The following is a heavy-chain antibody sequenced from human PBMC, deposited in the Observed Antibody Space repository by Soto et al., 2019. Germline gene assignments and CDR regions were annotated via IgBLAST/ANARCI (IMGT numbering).Heavy chain of an antibody. J-gene: IGHJ6*02. CDR3: ARDGGSGSYYPLDYCYYYGMDV. Sequence: DPLKVPCQISGYTFNSYDSSWVHQAPGQELEWMGWISAYNGNTNYAQKLQGRVTMTTDTYTSTAYMELRSLRSDDTAVYYCARDGGSGSYYPLDYCYYYGMDVCGQ. CDR2: ISAYNGNT. V-gene: IGHV1-18*01. D-gene: IGHD3-10*01. CDR1: GYTFNSYD.